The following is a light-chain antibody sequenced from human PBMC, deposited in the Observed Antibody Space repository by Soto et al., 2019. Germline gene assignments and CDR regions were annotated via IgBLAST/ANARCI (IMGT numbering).Light chain of an antibody. J-gene: IGLJ1*01. CDR2: DNK. CDR3: QSYDSSLSADV. V-gene: IGLV1-40*01. CDR1: SPNIGAGYD. Sequence: QSVLTQPPSVSGAPGQRVTISCTGSSPNIGAGYDVHWYQQLPGTAPKLLIYDNKNRPSGVPDRFSGSKSGTSASLAITGLQAEDEADYYCQSYDSSLSADVFGTGTKLTVL.